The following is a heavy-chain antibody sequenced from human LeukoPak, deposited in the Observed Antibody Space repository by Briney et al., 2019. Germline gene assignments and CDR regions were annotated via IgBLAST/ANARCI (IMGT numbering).Heavy chain of an antibody. CDR3: ARLGTAVVARYFDY. CDR1: GYSFPSYW. V-gene: IGHV5-51*01. D-gene: IGHD5-18*01. Sequence: GEPLKISCKGSGYSFPSYWIAWVRQMPGKGLEWMGSIYPGDSDTRYSPSFQGQVTISADKSIGTSYLQWSGLKASDTAIYYCARLGTAVVARYFDYWGQGTQVTVSS. J-gene: IGHJ4*02. CDR2: IYPGDSDT.